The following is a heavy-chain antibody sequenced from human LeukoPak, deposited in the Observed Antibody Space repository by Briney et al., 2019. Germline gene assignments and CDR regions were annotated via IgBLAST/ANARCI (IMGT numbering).Heavy chain of an antibody. CDR2: IENGGET. CDR3: ARDKVVGATYFDY. Sequence: GGSLRLSCAASGFTFNKFAMSWVRQAPGKGLEWVSGIENGGETYYADSVRGRFTISRDNSKNTLYLQMNSLRAVDTAVYFCARDKVVGATYFDYWGQGVLVTVSS. V-gene: IGHV3-23*01. CDR1: GFTFNKFA. D-gene: IGHD1-26*01. J-gene: IGHJ4*02.